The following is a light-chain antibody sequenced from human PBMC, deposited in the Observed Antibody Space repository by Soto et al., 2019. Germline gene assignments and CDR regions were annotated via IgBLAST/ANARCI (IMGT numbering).Light chain of an antibody. CDR1: QSVSSSY. CDR3: QEYGSSLLFT. CDR2: GAS. J-gene: IGKJ3*01. Sequence: EIVLTQSPGTLSLSPGERATLSCRASQSVSSSYLAWYQQKPGQAPRLLIYGASSRATSIPDRFSVSGCGTDFTPTISRLQPEDFAVYYCQEYGSSLLFTFGPGTKVDIK. V-gene: IGKV3-20*01.